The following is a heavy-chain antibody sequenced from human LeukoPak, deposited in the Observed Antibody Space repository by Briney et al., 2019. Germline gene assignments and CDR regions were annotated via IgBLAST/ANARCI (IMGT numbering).Heavy chain of an antibody. CDR1: GGSIRGYY. CDR2: IDYDGST. CDR3: ARDRTYGYIDN. Sequence: SETLSLTCTVSGGSIRGYYWNWIRQPPGKGLEWIGYIDYDGSTNYNPSLRSRVTISVDTSKNQLSLELTSVTAADTAIYYCARDRTYGYIDNWGQGTRVTVSS. D-gene: IGHD3-10*01. V-gene: IGHV4-59*01. J-gene: IGHJ4*02.